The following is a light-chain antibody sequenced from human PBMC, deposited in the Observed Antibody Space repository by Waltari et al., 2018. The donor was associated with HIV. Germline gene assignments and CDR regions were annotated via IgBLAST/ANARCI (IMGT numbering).Light chain of an antibody. CDR2: EVP. J-gene: IGLJ2*01. CDR3: TSYTPNDTLV. V-gene: IGLV2-14*01. Sequence: QSALTQPASVSGSPGQSITISCSGTSSDFGFYNYVSWYQQVPGKVPKGIIYEVPSRPSGVSDRFSGSRSGNTASLTISGLQPEDEADYYCTSYTPNDTLVVGGGTKVTVL. CDR1: SSDFGFYNY.